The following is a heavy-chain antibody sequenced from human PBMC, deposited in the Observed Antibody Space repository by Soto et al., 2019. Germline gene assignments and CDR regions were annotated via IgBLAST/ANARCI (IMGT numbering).Heavy chain of an antibody. D-gene: IGHD3-3*01. V-gene: IGHV4-34*01. CDR1: GGSFSGYY. J-gene: IGHJ5*02. Sequence: PSETLSLTCAVYGGSFSGYYWSWMRQPPGKGLEWIGEINHSGSTNYNPSLKSRVTISVDTSKNQFSLKLSSVTAADTAVYYCARMGPIFGVVIIPVEWFDPWGQGTLVTVSS. CDR3: ARMGPIFGVVIIPVEWFDP. CDR2: INHSGST.